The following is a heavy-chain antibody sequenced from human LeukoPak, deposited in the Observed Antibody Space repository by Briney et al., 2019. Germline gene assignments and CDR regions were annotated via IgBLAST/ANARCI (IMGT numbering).Heavy chain of an antibody. V-gene: IGHV3-33*01. D-gene: IGHD6-19*01. CDR2: IWYDGSNK. Sequence: GRSLRLSCAASGFTCSSYGMHWVRQAPGKGLEWVAVIWYDGSNKYYADSVKGRFTISRDNSKNTLYLQMNSLRAEDTAVYYCARDRDSSGLLNWFDPWGQGTLVTVSS. CDR3: ARDRDSSGLLNWFDP. J-gene: IGHJ5*02. CDR1: GFTCSSYG.